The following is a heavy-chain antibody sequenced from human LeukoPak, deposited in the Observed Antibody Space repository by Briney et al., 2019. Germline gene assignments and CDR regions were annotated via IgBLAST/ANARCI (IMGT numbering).Heavy chain of an antibody. Sequence: SGGSLRLSWAASEFTFNSYGMHWVRQAPGKGLEWVAVISYDGSNQYYADTVKGRFTISRDNSKNTLYLQMNSLRAEDTAVYYCAKDRLGALYYYDSSVYSRFDYWGQGTLVTVSS. D-gene: IGHD3-22*01. CDR3: AKDRLGALYYYDSSVYSRFDY. CDR1: EFTFNSYG. CDR2: ISYDGSNQ. V-gene: IGHV3-30*18. J-gene: IGHJ4*01.